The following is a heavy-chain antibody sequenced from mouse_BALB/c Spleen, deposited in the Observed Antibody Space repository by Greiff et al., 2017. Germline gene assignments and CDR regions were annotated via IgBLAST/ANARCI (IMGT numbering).Heavy chain of an antibody. CDR2: IAPGSGST. CDR1: GYTFTSYW. CDR3: ARWISDYAMDY. Sequence: DLVKPGASVKLSCKASGYTFTSYWINWIKQRPGQGLEWIGRIAPGSGSTYYNEMFKGKATLTVDTSSSTAYIQLSSLSSEDSAVYFCARWISDYAMDYWGQGTSVTVSS. J-gene: IGHJ4*01. V-gene: IGHV1S41*01.